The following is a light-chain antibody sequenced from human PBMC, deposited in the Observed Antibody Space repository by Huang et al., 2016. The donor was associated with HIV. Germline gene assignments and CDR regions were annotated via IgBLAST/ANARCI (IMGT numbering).Light chain of an antibody. CDR1: QDSNTY. Sequence: EILLTQSPATLSLSPGERATLSCRASQDSNTYLAWYQQKPGQPPRLLTYDASTRATDIPARFRGSWSGTDFTLTISNLEPEDFAVYFCQQRSNWPPFTFGPGTKLDIK. CDR2: DAS. J-gene: IGKJ3*01. V-gene: IGKV3-11*01. CDR3: QQRSNWPPFT.